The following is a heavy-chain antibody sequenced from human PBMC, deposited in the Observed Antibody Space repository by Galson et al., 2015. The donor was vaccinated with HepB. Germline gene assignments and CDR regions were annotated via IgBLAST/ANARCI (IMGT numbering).Heavy chain of an antibody. CDR1: EFTFSNYA. D-gene: IGHD4-23*01. J-gene: IGHJ6*02. CDR3: ARGMTSVVPRYYYYGMDV. V-gene: IGHV3-23*01. CDR2: ISGSGGST. Sequence: SLRLSCAASEFTFSNYAMNWVRQAPGKGLEWVSGISGSGGSTYYADSVKGRFTISRDNSKNTLYLQMNGLRAEDTAVYYCARGMTSVVPRYYYYGMDVCGQGTTVTVSS.